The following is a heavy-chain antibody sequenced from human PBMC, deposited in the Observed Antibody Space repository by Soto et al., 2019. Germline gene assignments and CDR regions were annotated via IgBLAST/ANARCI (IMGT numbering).Heavy chain of an antibody. D-gene: IGHD2-2*01. CDR1: GLSRTNTGVA. CDR2: VYWDDDR. CDR3: ALSGWLLVPPSRVRSGPFAF. Sequence: QITLQESGPTLVKPTQTLTLTCSLSGLSRTNTGVAVGWVRQPPGKALEWLALVYWDDDRRYRQSLKSSLTITRDTAENEVVLLMTDMDTVDSGTYFGALSGWLLVPPSRVRSGPFAFWGQGTLVTVSS. J-gene: IGHJ1*01. V-gene: IGHV2-5*02.